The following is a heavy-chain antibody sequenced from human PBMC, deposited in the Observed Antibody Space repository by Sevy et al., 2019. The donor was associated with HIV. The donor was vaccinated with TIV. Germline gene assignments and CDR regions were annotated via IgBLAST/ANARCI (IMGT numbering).Heavy chain of an antibody. Sequence: GGSLRLSCAASGFRFSNFWMSWVRQAPGKGLEWVANINEDGAVKNYADSVKGRFIISRDTANDSLYVQMFSLRAEDTAVYYCAKIGKRGWDFDSWGQGTRVTVSS. CDR2: INEDGAVK. CDR3: AKIGKRGWDFDS. CDR1: GFRFSNFW. V-gene: IGHV3-7*01. D-gene: IGHD6-19*01. J-gene: IGHJ4*02.